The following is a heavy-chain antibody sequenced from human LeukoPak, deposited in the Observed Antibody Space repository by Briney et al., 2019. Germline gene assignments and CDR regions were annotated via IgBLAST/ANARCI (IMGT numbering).Heavy chain of an antibody. V-gene: IGHV3-23*01. CDR1: GFTFSGYG. CDR3: AKDHYWSIDY. D-gene: IGHD3-3*01. Sequence: PGGSLRLSCAASGFTFSGYGMSWVRQAPGKELEWVSGISGSGITTWYADSVKGRLTISRDNSKNTLYLQMNSLRAEDTGVYYCAKDHYWSIDYWGRGTLVTVSS. J-gene: IGHJ4*02. CDR2: ISGSGITT.